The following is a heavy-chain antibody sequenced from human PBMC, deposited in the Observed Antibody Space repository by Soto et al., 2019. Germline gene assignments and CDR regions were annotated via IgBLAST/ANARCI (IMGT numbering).Heavy chain of an antibody. CDR1: GFTFSSYA. Sequence: GGSLRLSCAASGFTFSSYAMSWVRQAPGKGLEWVSAISGSGGSTYYADSVKGRFTISRDNSKNTLYLQMNSLRAEDTAVYYCAKDSRDLSDFSTAALNYFDYWGQGTLVTVSS. V-gene: IGHV3-23*01. D-gene: IGHD3-3*01. CDR2: ISGSGGST. CDR3: AKDSRDLSDFSTAALNYFDY. J-gene: IGHJ4*02.